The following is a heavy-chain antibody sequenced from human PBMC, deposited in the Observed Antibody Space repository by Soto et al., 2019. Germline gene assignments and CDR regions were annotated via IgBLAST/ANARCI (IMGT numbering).Heavy chain of an antibody. Sequence: QVQLQESGPGLVKPSETLSLTCTVSGCSISGNYWNWIRQPPGKGLEWIGYIYYSGTTNYNPSLKSRVTISLDTSKNQFSLRLSSVTAGDTAVYYCARDLRSRDMDVWGKGTTVTVSS. CDR3: ARDLRSRDMDV. V-gene: IGHV4-59*01. J-gene: IGHJ6*03. CDR2: IYYSGTT. D-gene: IGHD6-6*01. CDR1: GCSISGNY.